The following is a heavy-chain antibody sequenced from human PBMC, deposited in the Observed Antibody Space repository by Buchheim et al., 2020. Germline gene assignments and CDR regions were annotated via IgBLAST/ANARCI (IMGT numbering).Heavy chain of an antibody. Sequence: EVQLVESGGGLVQPGGSLRLSCAGSGFTFNYYWMHWVRQVPGKGLVWVSTISASGISTYYADSVDGRFTISRDYSKNTLYLQMNSLRAEDTAVYYCAKNQYGDYSALDSWGQGT. J-gene: IGHJ4*02. V-gene: IGHV3-23*04. CDR2: ISASGIST. D-gene: IGHD4-17*01. CDR1: GFTFNYYW. CDR3: AKNQYGDYSALDS.